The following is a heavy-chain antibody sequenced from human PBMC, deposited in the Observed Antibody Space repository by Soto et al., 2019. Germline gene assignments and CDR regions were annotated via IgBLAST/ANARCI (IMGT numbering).Heavy chain of an antibody. Sequence: AASVKVSCKASGYTFTSYGISCVRQAPGQGLEWMGWISAYNGNTNYAQKLQGRVTMTTDTSTSTAYMELRSLRSDDTAVYYCARSPSGWTGGWFDPWGQGTLVTVSS. CDR2: ISAYNGNT. V-gene: IGHV1-18*04. J-gene: IGHJ5*02. CDR1: GYTFTSYG. CDR3: ARSPSGWTGGWFDP. D-gene: IGHD6-19*01.